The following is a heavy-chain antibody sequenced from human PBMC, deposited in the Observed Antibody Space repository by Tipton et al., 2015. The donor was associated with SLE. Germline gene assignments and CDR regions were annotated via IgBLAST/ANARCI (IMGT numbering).Heavy chain of an antibody. D-gene: IGHD6-19*01. Sequence: TLSLTCTVSGVSITSGGYYWTWIRQHPGKGLEWIGYVDYIGSTNYNPSLKSRLTILVHRYKNQFSLKLSSVTAADTAVYFCARTPGSGWQYYFDYWGQGTLVTVSS. CDR2: VDYIGST. CDR3: ARTPGSGWQYYFDY. J-gene: IGHJ4*02. CDR1: GVSITSGGYY. V-gene: IGHV4-61*08.